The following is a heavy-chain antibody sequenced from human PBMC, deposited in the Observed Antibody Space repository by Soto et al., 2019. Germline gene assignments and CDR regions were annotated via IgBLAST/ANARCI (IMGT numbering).Heavy chain of an antibody. V-gene: IGHV4-59*08. D-gene: IGHD6-13*01. J-gene: IGHJ5*02. CDR2: IYYSGST. CDR3: AAAAGTGWFDP. Sequence: SGTLSLTCTVSGCSISSYYWSWTRQPPGKGLEWIGYIYYSGSTNYNPSLKSRVTISVDTSKNQFSLKLSSVTAADTAVYYCAAAAGTGWFDPWGQGTLVTVSS. CDR1: GCSISSYY.